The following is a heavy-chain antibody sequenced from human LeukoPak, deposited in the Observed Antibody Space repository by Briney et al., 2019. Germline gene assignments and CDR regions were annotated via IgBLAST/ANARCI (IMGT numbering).Heavy chain of an antibody. CDR3: AREPRGASNAFDI. CDR1: GFTFSSYA. D-gene: IGHD4-17*01. CDR2: ISYDGSNK. Sequence: GGSLRLSCAASGFTFSSYAMHWVRQAPGKGLEWVAVISYDGSNKYYADSVKGRFTISRDNSKNTLYLQMNSLRAEDTAVYYCAREPRGASNAFDIWGQGKMVTVSS. V-gene: IGHV3-30-3*01. J-gene: IGHJ3*02.